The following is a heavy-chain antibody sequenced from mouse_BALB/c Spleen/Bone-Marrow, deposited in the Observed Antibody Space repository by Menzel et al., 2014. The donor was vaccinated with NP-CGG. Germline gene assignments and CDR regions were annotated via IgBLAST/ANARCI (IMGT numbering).Heavy chain of an antibody. CDR1: GYTFTDYT. CDR2: VNPNIGGT. CDR3: ARGRWYY. Sequence: VQLQQSGPELVKPGASVKISCKTSGYTFTDYTLHWVKQSHGKSLEWIGGVNPNIGGTSYNQKFKAKGSLTVNKSSTTADMELRSLTSEDSAVYYCARGRWYYWGQGTTLTVSS. D-gene: IGHD2-3*01. J-gene: IGHJ2*01. V-gene: IGHV1-22*01.